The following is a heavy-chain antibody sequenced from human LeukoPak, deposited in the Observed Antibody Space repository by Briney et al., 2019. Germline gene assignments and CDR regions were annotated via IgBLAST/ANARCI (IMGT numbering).Heavy chain of an antibody. Sequence: GASVKVSCKASGYTFTGYYMHWVRQAPGQGLEWMGWINPNSGGTNYAQKFQGRVTMTRDTSISTAYMELSRLRSDDTAVYYCARVGCSSTSCYEHFQHCGQGTLVTVSS. CDR1: GYTFTGYY. CDR3: ARVGCSSTSCYEHFQH. J-gene: IGHJ1*01. CDR2: INPNSGGT. D-gene: IGHD2-2*01. V-gene: IGHV1-2*02.